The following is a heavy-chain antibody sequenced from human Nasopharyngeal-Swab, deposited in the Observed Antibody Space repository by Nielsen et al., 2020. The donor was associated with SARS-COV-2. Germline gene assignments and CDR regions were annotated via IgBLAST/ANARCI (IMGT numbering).Heavy chain of an antibody. V-gene: IGHV3-21*01. CDR3: ARDDYGDDNFDY. Sequence: LSLTCAASGFTFSSYSMNWVRQAPGKGLEWVSSISSSSSYIYYADSVKGRFTISRDNAKNSLYLQMNSLRAEDTAVYYCARDDYGDDNFDYWGQGTLVTVSS. D-gene: IGHD4-17*01. J-gene: IGHJ4*02. CDR2: ISSSSSYI. CDR1: GFTFSSYS.